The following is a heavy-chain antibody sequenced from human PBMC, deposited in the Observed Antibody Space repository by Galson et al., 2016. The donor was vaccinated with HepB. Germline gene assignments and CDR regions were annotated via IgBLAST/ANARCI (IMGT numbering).Heavy chain of an antibody. CDR1: GFNFNDFS. D-gene: IGHD3-10*01. Sequence: SLRLSCAVSGFNFNDFSMNWIRQAPGKGLEWLSCISGTGSRILYADSVKGRFTIPKDKAKLSLYLQMSSLRVEDTAVYYCARDLTPRGFSYSFWGQGTLVAVSS. V-gene: IGHV3-48*01. CDR2: ISGTGSRI. J-gene: IGHJ1*01. CDR3: ARDLTPRGFSYSF.